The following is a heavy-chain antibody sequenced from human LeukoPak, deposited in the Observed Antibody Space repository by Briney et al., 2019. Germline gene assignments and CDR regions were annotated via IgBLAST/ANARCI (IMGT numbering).Heavy chain of an antibody. CDR1: GFTFSSYA. J-gene: IGHJ4*02. D-gene: IGHD2-2*01. Sequence: GGSLRLSCAASGFTFSSYAMHWVRQAPGKGLEWVAVIPYDESNKYYADSVKGRFTISRDNSKNTLYLQMNSLRAEDTAVYYCARRRDSGTLLRCVYWGQGTLVTVSS. CDR2: IPYDESNK. V-gene: IGHV3-30*04. CDR3: ARRRDSGTLLRCVY.